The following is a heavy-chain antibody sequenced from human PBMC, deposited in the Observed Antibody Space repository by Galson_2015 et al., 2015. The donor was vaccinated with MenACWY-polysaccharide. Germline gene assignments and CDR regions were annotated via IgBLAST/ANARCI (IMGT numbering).Heavy chain of an antibody. J-gene: IGHJ5*01. V-gene: IGHV3-23*01. CDR1: GCTFSNYA. CDR3: AKTRSGTSGSLKNWFDS. CDR2: ISGTSRST. D-gene: IGHD1-7*01. Sequence: SLRLSCAASGCTFSNYAMSWVRQAPGKGLEWVSGISGTSRSTYYADSVKGRFTVSRDNSKNTLYMQMNSLRAEDAAVYYCAKTRSGTSGSLKNWFDSWGQGTLVTVSS.